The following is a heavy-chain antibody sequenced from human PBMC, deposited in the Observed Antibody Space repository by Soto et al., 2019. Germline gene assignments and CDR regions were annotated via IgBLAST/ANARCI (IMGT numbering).Heavy chain of an antibody. D-gene: IGHD6-13*01. CDR2: IYYSGST. Sequence: SETLSLTCTVSGGSISGYYWSWIRQPPGKGLEWIGYIYYSGSTNYNPSLKSRVTISVDTSKNQFSLKLSSVTAADTAVYYCARDSYSSSWYGFNWFDPWGQGTLVTVSS. CDR3: ARDSYSSSWYGFNWFDP. CDR1: GGSISGYY. J-gene: IGHJ5*02. V-gene: IGHV4-59*01.